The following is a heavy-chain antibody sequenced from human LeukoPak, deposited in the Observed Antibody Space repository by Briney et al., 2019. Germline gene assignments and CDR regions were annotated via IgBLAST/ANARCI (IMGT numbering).Heavy chain of an antibody. V-gene: IGHV3-21*01. CDR1: GFTFSSYS. D-gene: IGHD5-12*01. J-gene: IGHJ3*02. CDR3: ASPVDIVATFGAFDI. Sequence: GGSLRLSCAASGFTFSSYSMNWVRQAPGKGLEWVSSISSSSSYIYYADSVKGRLTISRDNAKNSLSLQMNSLRAEDTAVYYCASPVDIVATFGAFDIWGQGTMVTVSS. CDR2: ISSSSSYI.